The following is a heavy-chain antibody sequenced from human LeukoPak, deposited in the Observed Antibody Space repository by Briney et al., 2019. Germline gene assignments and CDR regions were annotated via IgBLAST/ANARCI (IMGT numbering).Heavy chain of an antibody. Sequence: SETLSLTCAVYGGSFSGYYWSWIRQPPGKGLEWIGEINHSGSTNYNPSLKSRVTISVDTSKNQFSLKLSSVAAADTAVYYCARRGSISIFGMVSGPFDFWGRGILVAVSS. D-gene: IGHD3-3*01. CDR1: GGSFSGYY. J-gene: IGHJ4*02. CDR3: ARRGSISIFGMVSGPFDF. V-gene: IGHV4-34*01. CDR2: INHSGST.